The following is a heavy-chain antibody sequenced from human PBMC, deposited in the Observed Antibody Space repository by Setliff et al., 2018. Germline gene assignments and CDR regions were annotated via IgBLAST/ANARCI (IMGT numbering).Heavy chain of an antibody. V-gene: IGHV4-59*01. Sequence: SETLSLTCTVSGDSISDASIMAWIRQPPGKGLEFIGYVFYSGAAKYDPSLKSRVTMSVDTSKTQFSLKLNSMTTADTAVYYCARGGTYRYFDYWGQGALVTVSS. CDR3: ARGGTYRYFDY. CDR2: VFYSGAA. J-gene: IGHJ4*02. CDR1: GDSISDAS.